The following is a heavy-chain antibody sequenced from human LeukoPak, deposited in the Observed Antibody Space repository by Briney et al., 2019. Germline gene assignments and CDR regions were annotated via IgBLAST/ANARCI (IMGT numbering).Heavy chain of an antibody. Sequence: ASVTVSCKASGYSFTGYHIHWVRQAPGQGLECMGWINPNSGGTHYVQKFQGRDTMTRDTSITTAYMELSRLRSDDTAVYYCARSDSSGWYLGGNGMDVWGQGTTVTVSS. V-gene: IGHV1-2*02. CDR1: GYSFTGYH. CDR3: ARSDSSGWYLGGNGMDV. J-gene: IGHJ6*02. D-gene: IGHD6-19*01. CDR2: INPNSGGT.